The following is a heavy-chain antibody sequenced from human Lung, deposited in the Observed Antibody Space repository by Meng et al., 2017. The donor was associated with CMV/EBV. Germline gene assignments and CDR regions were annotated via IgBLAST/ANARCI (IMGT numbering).Heavy chain of an antibody. CDR3: VRIRIQLSYALDV. CDR1: GFTFSNYN. Sequence: GESLKIPCAASGFTFSNYNMKWVRQAPGKGLEWVSYISGSGNTIYYADSVKVRFTISRDNDENSLYLQMNNVRAEDTAVYYCVRIRIQLSYALDVWGQGTTVTVSS. CDR2: ISGSGNTI. V-gene: IGHV3-48*04. J-gene: IGHJ6*02. D-gene: IGHD5-18*01.